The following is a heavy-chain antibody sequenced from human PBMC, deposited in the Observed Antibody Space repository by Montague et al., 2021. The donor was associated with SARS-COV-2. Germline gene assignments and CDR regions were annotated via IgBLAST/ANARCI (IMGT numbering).Heavy chain of an antibody. CDR3: ASVSDSGYAFDY. J-gene: IGHJ4*02. CDR2: INHSGST. CDR1: GGSFSGYY. V-gene: IGHV4-34*01. Sequence: SETLSLTCAVYGGSFSGYYWSWIRQPSGKGLEWIGEINHSGSTNYNPSLKSRVTISVDTSKNQFSLKLSSVTAADTAVYYCASVSDSGYAFDYWGQGTLVTVSS. D-gene: IGHD2-2*01.